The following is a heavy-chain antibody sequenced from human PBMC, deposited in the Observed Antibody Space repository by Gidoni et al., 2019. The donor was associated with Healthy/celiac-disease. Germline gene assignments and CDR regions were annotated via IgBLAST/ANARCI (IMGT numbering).Heavy chain of an antibody. Sequence: EVPLLESGGGLVHPGGSLSLSCAASGFPFSSYAMSWSRQGPGQGLEWVSAISGSGGSTYHADSVKGRFTISRDNSKNTLYLQMNSLRAEDTAVYYCAKGGVAGTGEGIWGQGTMVTVSS. CDR1: GFPFSSYA. J-gene: IGHJ3*02. V-gene: IGHV3-23*01. D-gene: IGHD6-19*01. CDR3: AKGGVAGTGEGI. CDR2: ISGSGGST.